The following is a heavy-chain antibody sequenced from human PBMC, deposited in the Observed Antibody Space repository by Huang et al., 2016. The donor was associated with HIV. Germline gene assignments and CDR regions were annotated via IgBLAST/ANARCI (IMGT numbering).Heavy chain of an antibody. D-gene: IGHD3-3*01. J-gene: IGHJ4*02. CDR3: AKDKYLMSTILAYYFDC. CDR2: VSFDGSTK. Sequence: QVQLVESGGGVVQPGRSLRPSCTASGFSFSSYGMHWVRQAPGKGLGWVAVVSFDGSTKYTADSVKGRFTISRDNSKNTLYLQMNSLTVEDTAVYYCAKDKYLMSTILAYYFDCWGQGTLVTVSS. CDR1: GFSFSSYG. V-gene: IGHV3-30*18.